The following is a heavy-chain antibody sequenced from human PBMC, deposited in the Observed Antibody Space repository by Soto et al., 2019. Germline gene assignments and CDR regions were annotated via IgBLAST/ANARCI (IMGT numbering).Heavy chain of an antibody. V-gene: IGHV4-30-4*01. J-gene: IGHJ4*02. CDR1: GGSISSGDYY. Sequence: QVQLQESGPGLVKPSQTLSLTCTVSGGSISSGDYYWSWIRQPPGKGLEWIGYIYYSGSTYYNPSLKSRVTISVDTSKNQFSLKLSSVTAADTAVYYCARGTYDSSGYYKPFDYWGQGTLVTVSS. D-gene: IGHD3-22*01. CDR3: ARGTYDSSGYYKPFDY. CDR2: IYYSGST.